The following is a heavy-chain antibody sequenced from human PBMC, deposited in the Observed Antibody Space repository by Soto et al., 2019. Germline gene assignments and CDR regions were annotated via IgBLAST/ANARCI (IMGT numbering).Heavy chain of an antibody. V-gene: IGHV1-69*02. J-gene: IGHJ4*02. CDR1: GGTFSTSS. CDR2: IIPVFGIA. Sequence: QVQLVQSGAEVKKPGSSVKVSCKASGGTFSTSSISWVRQAPGQGLEWMGRIIPVFGIANYALKFQGRVTITADTSTTTAYMELSSLRSDDAAMFSCAIIERGYGDYWGQGTLVTVSS. D-gene: IGHD5-12*01. CDR3: AIIERGYGDY.